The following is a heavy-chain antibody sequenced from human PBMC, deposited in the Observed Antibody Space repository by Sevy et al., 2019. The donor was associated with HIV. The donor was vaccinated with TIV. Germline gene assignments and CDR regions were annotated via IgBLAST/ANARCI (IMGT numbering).Heavy chain of an antibody. V-gene: IGHV3-23*01. D-gene: IGHD3-3*01. J-gene: IGHJ3*02. CDR1: GFIFSSFA. CDR3: AKEGNFVSGRDAFDI. CDR2: ISGSGHST. Sequence: GGSLRLSCAASGFIFSSFAMSWVRQAPGKGLEWVSAISGSGHSTYNADSVKGRFTISRDISKNTLYLQMNSPRAEDTAVYYCAKEGNFVSGRDAFDIWGQGTTVTVSS.